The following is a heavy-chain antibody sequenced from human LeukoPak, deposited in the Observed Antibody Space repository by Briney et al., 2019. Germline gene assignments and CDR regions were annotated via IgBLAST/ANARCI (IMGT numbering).Heavy chain of an antibody. D-gene: IGHD3-22*01. CDR2: IKQDGSEK. Sequence: GGSLRLSCAASGFTFSSYWMSWVRQAPGKGLEWVANIKQDGSEKYYVDSVKGRFTISRDNAKNSLYLQMNSLRAEDTAVYYCARVYASSIPFYYYYMDVWGKGTTVTVSS. J-gene: IGHJ6*03. V-gene: IGHV3-7*01. CDR1: GFTFSSYW. CDR3: ARVYASSIPFYYYYMDV.